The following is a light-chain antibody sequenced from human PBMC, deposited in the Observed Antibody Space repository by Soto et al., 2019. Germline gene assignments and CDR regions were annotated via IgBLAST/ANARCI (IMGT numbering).Light chain of an antibody. J-gene: IGLJ1*01. CDR3: SSYAGSNNVYV. CDR2: EVS. V-gene: IGLV2-8*01. Sequence: QSVLTQPPSASGSPGQSVTISCTGTSSDVGGYNYVSWYQQHPGKAPKLTIYEVSKRPSGVPDRFSGSKSGNTASLTVSGLQAEDEADYYCSSYAGSNNVYVSGTGTKVTVL. CDR1: SSDVGGYNY.